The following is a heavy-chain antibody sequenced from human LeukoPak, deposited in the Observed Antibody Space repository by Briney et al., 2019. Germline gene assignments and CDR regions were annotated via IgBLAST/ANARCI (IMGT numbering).Heavy chain of an antibody. V-gene: IGHV5-51*01. J-gene: IGHJ5*02. D-gene: IGHD5-24*01. CDR1: GYSFTSYW. CDR2: IYPGDSDT. CDR3: ARHSEDGYPANWFDR. Sequence: GASLQISCKGSGYSFTSYWIGWVRQMPGKGLEWMGIIYPGDSDTRYSPSFQGQVTISADKSISTAYLQWSSLKASDTAMYYCARHSEDGYPANWFDRWGQGTLVTVSS.